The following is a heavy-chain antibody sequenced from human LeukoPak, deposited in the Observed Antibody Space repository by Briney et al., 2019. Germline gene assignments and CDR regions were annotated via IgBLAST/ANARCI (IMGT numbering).Heavy chain of an antibody. Sequence: SVKVSCKASGGTFSSYAISWVRQAPGQGLEWMGGIIPIFGTANYAQKFQGRVTITADESTSTAYMELSSLRSEDTAVYYSARDYLESYGSGNNWFDPWGQGTLVTVSS. V-gene: IGHV1-69*13. D-gene: IGHD3-10*01. CDR1: GGTFSSYA. CDR3: ARDYLESYGSGNNWFDP. J-gene: IGHJ5*02. CDR2: IIPIFGTA.